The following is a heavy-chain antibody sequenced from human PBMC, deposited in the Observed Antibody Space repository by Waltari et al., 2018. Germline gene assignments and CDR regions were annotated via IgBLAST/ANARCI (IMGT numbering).Heavy chain of an antibody. D-gene: IGHD6-13*01. V-gene: IGHV1-8*03. CDR3: ARGRRAAAGTGAPPRDY. CDR1: GYTFTSYD. J-gene: IGHJ4*02. Sequence: QVQLVQSGAEVKKPGASVKVSCKASGYTFTSYDITWVRQATGQGLEWMGWMNPNSGNTGYAQKFQVRVTITRNTSISTAYMELSSLRSEDTAVYYCARGRRAAAGTGAPPRDYWGQGTLVTVSS. CDR2: MNPNSGNT.